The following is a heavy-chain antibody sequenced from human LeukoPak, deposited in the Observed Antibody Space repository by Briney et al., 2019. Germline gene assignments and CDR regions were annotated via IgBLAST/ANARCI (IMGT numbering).Heavy chain of an antibody. J-gene: IGHJ6*03. CDR1: GFTFSSYW. CDR2: INSDGSST. CDR3: ARAYGDYRGSYYYMDV. Sequence: GGSLRLSCAASGFTFSSYWMHWVRQAPGKGLVWVSRINSDGSSTRYADSVKGRFTISRDNAKNTLYLQMNSLRAEDSAVYYCARAYGDYRGSYYYMDVWGKGTTVTVSS. D-gene: IGHD4-17*01. V-gene: IGHV3-74*01.